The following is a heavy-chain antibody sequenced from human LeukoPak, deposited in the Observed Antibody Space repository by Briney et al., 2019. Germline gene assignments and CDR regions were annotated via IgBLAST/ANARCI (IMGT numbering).Heavy chain of an antibody. V-gene: IGHV3-53*01. CDR2: IYSGGST. D-gene: IGHD2-15*01. Sequence: GGSLRLSCAASGFNASSNYMSWVRQAPGKGLEWVSVIYSGGSTYYADSVKGRFTISRDNSKNTLYLQMNSLRAEDTAAYYCARGGAQGYHLPYWGQGTRVTVSS. CDR3: ARGGAQGYHLPY. J-gene: IGHJ4*02. CDR1: GFNASSNY.